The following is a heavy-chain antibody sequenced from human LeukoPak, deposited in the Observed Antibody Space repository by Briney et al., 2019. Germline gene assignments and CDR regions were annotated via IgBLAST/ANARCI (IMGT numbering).Heavy chain of an antibody. D-gene: IGHD3-10*01. CDR3: ARDRAWFGELLDACDI. CDR1: GFTFTSYA. Sequence: GGSLRLSCAASGFTFTSYAISSVRQAPGKGLEWVSDISGSSGSTYYAHSVKGRFTISRDNAKNTLYLQMNSLRAEDTAVDYCARDRAWFGELLDACDIWGQGTMVTVSS. V-gene: IGHV3-23*01. J-gene: IGHJ3*02. CDR2: ISGSSGST.